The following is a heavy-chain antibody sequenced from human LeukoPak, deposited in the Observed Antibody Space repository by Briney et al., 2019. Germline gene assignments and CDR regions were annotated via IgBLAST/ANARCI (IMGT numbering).Heavy chain of an antibody. CDR1: GFTFTSDS. V-gene: IGHV3-48*02. J-gene: IGHJ6*02. CDR2: ICASSSTK. D-gene: IGHD1-26*01. CDR3: ARSQAILGGTYYHYGMDA. Sequence: WGSPGLSCAASGFTFTSDSMNWVRPAPRKGPEGLFYICASSSTKYYADSVRGRFSISRDNAKNSVFLQMNSLKDDDTAVYHCARSQAILGGTYYHYGMDAWGQGTTVTVSS.